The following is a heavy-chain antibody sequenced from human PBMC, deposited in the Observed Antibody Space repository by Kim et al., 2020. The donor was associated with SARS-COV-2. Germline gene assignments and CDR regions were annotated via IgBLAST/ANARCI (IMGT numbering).Heavy chain of an antibody. CDR1: GFNFSSYV. Sequence: GGSLRLSCVASGFNFSSYVMHWVRQAPGKGLEWVAVTSYDERSKYYADSVKGRFTISRDNSKNVLYLQMNSVRGEDTAVYYCAKESDAFDIWGQGTMVTVSS. CDR2: TSYDERSK. CDR3: AKESDAFDI. J-gene: IGHJ3*02. V-gene: IGHV3-30*18.